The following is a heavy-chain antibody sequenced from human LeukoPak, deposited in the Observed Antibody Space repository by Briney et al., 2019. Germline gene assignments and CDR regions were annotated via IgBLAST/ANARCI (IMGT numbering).Heavy chain of an antibody. CDR1: GFTFSRYS. Sequence: PGSSLRLSCAASGFTFSRYSMHWVRQAPGKGLEWVAAISYDGSNTYYAVSVEGRFTISRDISKDTLYLQIHSLRAEDTAVYYCARDRQYLALDYWGQGTLVTVSS. J-gene: IGHJ4*02. CDR2: ISYDGSNT. CDR3: ARDRQYLALDY. V-gene: IGHV3-33*01. D-gene: IGHD2-2*01.